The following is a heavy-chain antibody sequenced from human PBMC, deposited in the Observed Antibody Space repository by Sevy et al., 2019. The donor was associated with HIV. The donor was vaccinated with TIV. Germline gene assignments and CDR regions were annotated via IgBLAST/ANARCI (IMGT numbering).Heavy chain of an antibody. D-gene: IGHD3-16*01. CDR3: AHETFGRFES. CDR2: IKADGSDK. V-gene: IGHV3-7*01. CDR1: GFTFSANW. J-gene: IGHJ4*02. Sequence: GGSLRLSCAASGFTFSANWMNWVRQAPGKGLEWVANIKADGSDKHYVDSVGGRFTISRDNAKNLLFLQMNSLRVEDTAVYYCAHETFGRFESWGQGTLVIVSS.